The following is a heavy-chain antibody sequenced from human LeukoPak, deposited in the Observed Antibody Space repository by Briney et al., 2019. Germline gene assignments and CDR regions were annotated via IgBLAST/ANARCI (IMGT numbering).Heavy chain of an antibody. CDR2: ISGSGGST. Sequence: GGSLRLSCAASGFTFSSYAMSWVRQAPGKGLEWVSAISGSGGSTYYADSVKGRFTISRDNSKNTLYLQMNSLRAEDTAVYYCAKVNNYYGSGSCLDYWGQGTLVTVSS. CDR1: GFTFSSYA. D-gene: IGHD3-10*01. CDR3: AKVNNYYGSGSCLDY. J-gene: IGHJ4*02. V-gene: IGHV3-23*01.